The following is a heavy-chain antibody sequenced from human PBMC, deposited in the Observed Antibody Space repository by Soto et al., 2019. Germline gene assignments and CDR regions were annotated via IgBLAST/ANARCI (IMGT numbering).Heavy chain of an antibody. J-gene: IGHJ6*03. Sequence: SETLSLTCTVSGGSISSYYWSWIRQPPGKALEWIGYIYYSGSTNYNPCLKSRVTISVDTSKNQFSLKLSSVTAADTAVYYCASLSRRYYYYYMDVWGKGTTVTVSS. CDR1: GGSISSYY. CDR3: ASLSRRYYYYYMDV. CDR2: IYYSGST. V-gene: IGHV4-59*08.